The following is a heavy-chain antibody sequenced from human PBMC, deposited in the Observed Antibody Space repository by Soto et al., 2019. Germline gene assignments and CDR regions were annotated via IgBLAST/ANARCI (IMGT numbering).Heavy chain of an antibody. Sequence: HPGGSLRLSCVTSGFTFSTYGMTWVRQAPGKGLEWVSYGGSGGSRYYAESVKGRFTISRDNSKNTLSLEMNSLRADDTATYYCVKFRGRAYPYYYMDVWGKGTTVTVSS. CDR2: GGSGGSR. CDR1: GFTFSTYG. J-gene: IGHJ6*03. CDR3: VKFRGRAYPYYYMDV. V-gene: IGHV3-23*01. D-gene: IGHD3-10*01.